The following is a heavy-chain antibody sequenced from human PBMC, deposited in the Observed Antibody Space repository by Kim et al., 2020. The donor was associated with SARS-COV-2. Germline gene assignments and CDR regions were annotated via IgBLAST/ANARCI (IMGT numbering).Heavy chain of an antibody. J-gene: IGHJ4*02. CDR1: GFTFSSYA. Sequence: GGSLRLSCAASGFTFSSYAMSWVRQAPGKGLEWVSAISGSGGSTYYADSVKGRFTISRDNSKNTLYLQMNSLRAEDTAVYYCANGGGFVGTFDYWGQGTLVTVSS. V-gene: IGHV3-23*01. CDR2: ISGSGGST. D-gene: IGHD3-16*01. CDR3: ANGGGFVGTFDY.